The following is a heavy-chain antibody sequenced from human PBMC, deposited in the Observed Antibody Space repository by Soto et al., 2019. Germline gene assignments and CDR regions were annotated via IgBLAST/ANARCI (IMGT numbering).Heavy chain of an antibody. Sequence: TLSLSCTVSGGSISSGGYYWSWIRQHPGKGLEWIGYIYYSGSTYYNPSLKSRVTISVDTSKNQFSLKLSSVTAADTAVYYCAREWAAARDYYYYMDVWGKGTTVTVS. CDR1: GGSISSGGYY. D-gene: IGHD2-2*01. CDR3: AREWAAARDYYYYMDV. CDR2: IYYSGST. V-gene: IGHV4-31*03. J-gene: IGHJ6*03.